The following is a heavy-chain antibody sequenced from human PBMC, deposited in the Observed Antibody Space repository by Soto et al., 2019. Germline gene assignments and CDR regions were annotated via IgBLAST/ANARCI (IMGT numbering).Heavy chain of an antibody. J-gene: IGHJ4*02. D-gene: IGHD5-18*01. Sequence: QVQLQESGPGLVKPSQTLSLTCTVSGGSISSGGYYWSWIRQHPGKGLEWIGYIYYSGSTYYNPALKSRVTISVDTSKNQFSLKLSSVTAAATAVSYCARDTRLYSYGLYYFDYWGQGTLVTVSS. CDR1: GGSISSGGYY. CDR3: ARDTRLYSYGLYYFDY. V-gene: IGHV4-31*03. CDR2: IYYSGST.